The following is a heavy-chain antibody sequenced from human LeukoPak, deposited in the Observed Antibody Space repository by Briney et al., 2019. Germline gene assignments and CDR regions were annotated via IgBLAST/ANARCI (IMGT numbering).Heavy chain of an antibody. D-gene: IGHD1-26*01. J-gene: IGHJ6*03. CDR1: GGSFSGYY. CDR3: AREGPAGAYYYYMDV. V-gene: IGHV4-59*01. Sequence: PSETLSLTCAVYGGSFSGYYWSWIRQPPGKGLEWIGYIYYSGSTNYNPSLKSRVTISVDTSKNQFSLKVSSVTAADTAVYYCAREGPAGAYYYYMDVWGKGTTVTVSS. CDR2: IYYSGST.